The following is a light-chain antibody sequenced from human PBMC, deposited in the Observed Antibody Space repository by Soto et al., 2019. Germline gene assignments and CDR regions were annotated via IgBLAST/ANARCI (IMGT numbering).Light chain of an antibody. Sequence: DIVMTQSPLSLPVTPGEPASISCRSSQSLLHSNGYNYLDWYLQKPGQSPQLLIYLGSNRASGVPDRISGSGSGTDFTLKISRVEAEDVGVYYCMQALQPPLTFGPGTKVDIK. V-gene: IGKV2-28*01. CDR2: LGS. CDR1: QSLLHSNGYNY. J-gene: IGKJ3*01. CDR3: MQALQPPLT.